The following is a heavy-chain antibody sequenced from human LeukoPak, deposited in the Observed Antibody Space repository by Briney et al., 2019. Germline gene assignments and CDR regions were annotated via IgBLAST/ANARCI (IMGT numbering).Heavy chain of an antibody. CDR2: ISGRGDST. Sequence: PGGSLRLSCAASGFTFSLYGMSWVRQAPGKGLEWVSTISGRGDSTYYADSVKGRFTISRDNSKHTLYLQMNSLRAEDTAVYYCAKGCGGNCRSDDYWGQGTLVIVSS. V-gene: IGHV3-23*01. J-gene: IGHJ4*02. CDR1: GFTFSLYG. D-gene: IGHD2-21*02. CDR3: AKGCGGNCRSDDY.